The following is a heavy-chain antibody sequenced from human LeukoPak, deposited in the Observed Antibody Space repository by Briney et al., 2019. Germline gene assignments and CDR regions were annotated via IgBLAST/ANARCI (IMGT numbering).Heavy chain of an antibody. CDR2: INHSGST. CDR3: ARGLIYYYDSSGYYEGYYYYGMDV. Sequence: SETLSLTCAVYGGSFSGYYWSWIRQPPGKGLEWIGEINHSGSTNYNPSLKSRVTISVDTSKNQFSLKLSSVTAADTAVYYCARGLIYYYDSSGYYEGYYYYGMDVWGRGTTVTVSS. D-gene: IGHD3-22*01. V-gene: IGHV4-34*01. J-gene: IGHJ6*02. CDR1: GGSFSGYY.